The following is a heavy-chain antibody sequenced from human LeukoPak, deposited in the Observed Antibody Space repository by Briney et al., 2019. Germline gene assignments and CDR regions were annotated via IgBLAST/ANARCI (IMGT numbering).Heavy chain of an antibody. V-gene: IGHV3-23*01. J-gene: IGHJ4*02. CDR3: AKTRGTLGCYYFDD. Sequence: GGSLRLSCAASGFTFSNYAMSWVRQAPGKGLEWVSSISGNGGVTYYADSVKGRVTISRDNSKNTLYLQMNSLRAADTAVYYCAKTRGTLGCYYFDDWGQGTLVSVSS. D-gene: IGHD7-27*01. CDR1: GFTFSNYA. CDR2: ISGNGGVT.